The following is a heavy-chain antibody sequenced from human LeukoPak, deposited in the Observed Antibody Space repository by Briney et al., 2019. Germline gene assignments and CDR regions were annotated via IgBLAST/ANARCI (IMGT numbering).Heavy chain of an antibody. D-gene: IGHD6-13*01. V-gene: IGHV4-59*08. CDR3: ARRGAAAVPYWYFDL. J-gene: IGHJ2*01. CDR1: GGSISSYY. Sequence: SETLSLTCTVSGGSISSYYWSWIRQPPGKGLEWIGYIYYSGSTNYNPSLKSRVTISVDTSKNQFSLKLSSVTAADTAVYYCARRGAAAVPYWYFDLWGRGTLVTVSS. CDR2: IYYSGST.